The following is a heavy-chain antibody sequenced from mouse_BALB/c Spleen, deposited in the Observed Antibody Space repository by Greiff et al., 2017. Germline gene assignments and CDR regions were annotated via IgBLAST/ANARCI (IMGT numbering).Heavy chain of an antibody. CDR1: GFTFSSYA. CDR3: ARFLDAMDY. Sequence: VQLKESGGGLVKPGGSLKLSCAASGFTFSSYAMSWVRQTPEKRLEWVASISSGGSTYYPDSVKGRFTISRDNARNILYLQMSSLRSEDTAMYYCARFLDAMDYWGQGTSVTVSS. V-gene: IGHV5-6-5*01. CDR2: ISSGGST. J-gene: IGHJ4*01.